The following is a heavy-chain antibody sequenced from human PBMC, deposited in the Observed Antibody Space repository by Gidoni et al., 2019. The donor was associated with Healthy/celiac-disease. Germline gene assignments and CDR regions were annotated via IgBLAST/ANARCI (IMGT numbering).Heavy chain of an antibody. V-gene: IGHV1-69*02. D-gene: IGHD5-18*01. CDR3: ARLDTAMVPPPDDY. CDR1: GRTFNSYT. CDR2: IIPILGIT. Sequence: QVQLVQSGAEVTKPGSPVKVSCKASGRTFNSYTISWVRQAPGQGLEWMGRIIPILGITNYAQKCQGRVTITADKSTSTAYMELSSLRSEDTAVYYCARLDTAMVPPPDDYWGQGTLVTVSS. J-gene: IGHJ4*02.